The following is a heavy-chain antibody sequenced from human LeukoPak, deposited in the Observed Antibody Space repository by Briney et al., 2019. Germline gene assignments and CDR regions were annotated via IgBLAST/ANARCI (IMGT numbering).Heavy chain of an antibody. J-gene: IGHJ4*02. CDR3: ARTVDTAMVTIDY. D-gene: IGHD5-18*01. CDR2: ISYDGSNK. Sequence: GRSLRLSCAASGFTFSSYAMHWVRQAPGKGLEWVAVISYDGSNKYYADSVKGRFTISRDNSKNTLYLQMNSLRAEDTAVYYCARTVDTAMVTIDYWGQGTLDTVSS. V-gene: IGHV3-30-3*01. CDR1: GFTFSSYA.